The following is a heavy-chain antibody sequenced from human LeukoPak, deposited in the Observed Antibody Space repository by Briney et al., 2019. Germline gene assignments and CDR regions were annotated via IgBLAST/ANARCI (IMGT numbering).Heavy chain of an antibody. CDR2: ISPGGPT. J-gene: IGHJ4*02. Sequence: GGSLRLSCAASGFTFSSYSMNWVRQAPGKGLEWVSGISPGGPTYYADSVKGRFPISRDDSKNTFYLQMINLRAEDTAVYYCAKDGAWLRFDDWGQGILVTVSS. V-gene: IGHV3-23*01. CDR1: GFTFSSYS. CDR3: AKDGAWLRFDD. D-gene: IGHD5-12*01.